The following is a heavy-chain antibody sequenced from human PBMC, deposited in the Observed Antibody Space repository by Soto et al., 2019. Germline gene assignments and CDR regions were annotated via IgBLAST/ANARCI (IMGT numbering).Heavy chain of an antibody. D-gene: IGHD3-22*01. CDR2: ISGSGGST. V-gene: IGHV3-23*01. Sequence: GGSLRLSCAASGFTFSSYAMSWVRQAPGKGLEWVSAISGSGGSTYYADSVKGRFTISRDNSKNTLYLQMNSLRVEDTAVYYCARDRYNYDVGGYYSVSDFDYWGQGTLVTVSS. CDR1: GFTFSSYA. J-gene: IGHJ4*02. CDR3: ARDRYNYDVGGYYSVSDFDY.